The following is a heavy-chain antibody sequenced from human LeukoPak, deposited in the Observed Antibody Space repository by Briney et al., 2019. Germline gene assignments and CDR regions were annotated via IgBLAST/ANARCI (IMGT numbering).Heavy chain of an antibody. Sequence: GGSLRLSCAASGFTFSSYWMSWVRQAPGKGLEWVANIKQDGSEKYYVDSVKGRFTISRDNAKNSLYLQMNSLRADDTAVYYCARDGYSYGYGMDVWGQGTTVTVSS. CDR3: ARDGYSYGYGMDV. CDR2: IKQDGSEK. J-gene: IGHJ6*02. V-gene: IGHV3-7*01. D-gene: IGHD5-18*01. CDR1: GFTFSSYW.